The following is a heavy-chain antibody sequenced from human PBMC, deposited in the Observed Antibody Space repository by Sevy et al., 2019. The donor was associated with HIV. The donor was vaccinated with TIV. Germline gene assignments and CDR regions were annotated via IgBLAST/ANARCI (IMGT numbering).Heavy chain of an antibody. CDR1: GYSFTSYW. Sequence: GESLKISCKGSGYSFTSYWIGWVRQMPGKGLEWMGNIYPGDSDTRYSPSFQGQVTISADKSISTAYLQWSSLKASDTAMYYCARRGCCEARPDYFDYWGQGTLVTVSS. CDR2: IYPGDSDT. J-gene: IGHJ4*02. V-gene: IGHV5-51*01. CDR3: ARRGCCEARPDYFDY. D-gene: IGHD6-6*01.